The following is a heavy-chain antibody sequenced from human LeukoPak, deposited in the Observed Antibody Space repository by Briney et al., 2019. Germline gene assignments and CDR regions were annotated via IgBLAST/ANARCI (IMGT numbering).Heavy chain of an antibody. D-gene: IGHD3-22*01. CDR2: IYYSGST. CDR3: ASEHYYDSSEDY. CDR1: GGSISSYY. J-gene: IGHJ4*02. Sequence: SETLSLTCTVSGGSISSYYWSWIRQPPGKGLEWIGYIYYSGSTNYNPSLKSRVTISVDTSKNQFSLKLSSVTAADTAVYYCASEHYYDSSEDYWGQGTLVTVSS. V-gene: IGHV4-59*08.